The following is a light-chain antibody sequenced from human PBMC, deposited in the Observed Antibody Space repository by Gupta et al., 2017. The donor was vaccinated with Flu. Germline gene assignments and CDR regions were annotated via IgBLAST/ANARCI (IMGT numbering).Light chain of an antibody. V-gene: IGKV1-39*01. CDR2: SAS. J-gene: IGKJ1*01. Sequence: VNWYQQKPGKAPHLLIHSASALHTGVPSRFNGSGAWSEFTLTINSLQPEDSATYYCQQTYTTPRTFGQGTKLEIK. CDR3: QQTYTTPRT.